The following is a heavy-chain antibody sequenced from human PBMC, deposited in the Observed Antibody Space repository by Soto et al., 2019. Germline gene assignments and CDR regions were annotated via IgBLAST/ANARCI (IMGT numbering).Heavy chain of an antibody. CDR2: IWHDGNNK. V-gene: IGHV3-33*01. Sequence: PGGSLRLSCAASGFTFSNYGMHWVRQAPGKGLEWVAIIWHDGNNKYYADSVRGRFIISRDNSKNRLYLQMSSLRAEDTAVYYCASDLVGASDSYGLDVWGQGTPGTVS. D-gene: IGHD1-26*01. CDR3: ASDLVGASDSYGLDV. J-gene: IGHJ6*02. CDR1: GFTFSNYG.